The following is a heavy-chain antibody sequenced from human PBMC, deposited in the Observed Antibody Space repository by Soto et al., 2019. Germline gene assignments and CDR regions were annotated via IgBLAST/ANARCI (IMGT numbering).Heavy chain of an antibody. Sequence: SETLSLTCTVSGGSISSSSYYWGWIRQPPGKGLEWIGSIYYSGSTYYNPSLKSRVTISVDTSKNQFSLKLSSVTAADTAVYYCARLGTRNWNYGYWGQGTLVTVSS. CDR3: ARLGTRNWNYGY. CDR1: GGSISSSSYY. J-gene: IGHJ4*02. V-gene: IGHV4-39*01. CDR2: IYYSGST. D-gene: IGHD1-7*01.